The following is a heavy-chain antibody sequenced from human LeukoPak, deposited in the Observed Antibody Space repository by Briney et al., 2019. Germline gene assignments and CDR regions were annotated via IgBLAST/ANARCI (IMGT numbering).Heavy chain of an antibody. CDR1: GYTFTSYD. V-gene: IGHV1-8*01. CDR2: MNPNSGNT. CDR3: AKDNDPRAYSAYDSYDY. D-gene: IGHD5-12*01. Sequence: ASVKVSCKASGYTFTSYDINWVRQATGQGLEWMGWMNPNSGNTGYAQKFQGRVTMTRNTSISTAYMELSSLRSEDTAVYYCAKDNDPRAYSAYDSYDYWGQGTLVTVSS. J-gene: IGHJ4*02.